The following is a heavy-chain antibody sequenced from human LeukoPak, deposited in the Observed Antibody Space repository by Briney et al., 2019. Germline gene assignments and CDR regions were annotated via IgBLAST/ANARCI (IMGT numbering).Heavy chain of an antibody. J-gene: IGHJ6*03. CDR1: GYTFTSYG. V-gene: IGHV1-18*01. Sequence: ASVKVSCKASGYTFTSYGISWVRQAPGQGLEWMGWISAYNGNTNYAQKLQGRVTMTTDTSTSTAYMELRSLRSDDTAVYYCARDTITPEGHYYMDVRGKGTTVTVSS. D-gene: IGHD5-12*01. CDR2: ISAYNGNT. CDR3: ARDTITPEGHYYMDV.